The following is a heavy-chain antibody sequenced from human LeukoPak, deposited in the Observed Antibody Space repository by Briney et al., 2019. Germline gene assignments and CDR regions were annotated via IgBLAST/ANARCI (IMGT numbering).Heavy chain of an antibody. D-gene: IGHD3-3*01. V-gene: IGHV4-34*01. CDR1: GGSFSGYY. CDR3: ARGRAYYDFWSGSPLWEQPGTNWFDP. CDR2: INHSGST. Sequence: SETLSLTCAVYGGSFSGYYWSWIRQPPGKGLEWIGEINHSGSTNYNPSLKSRVTMSVDTSKNQFSLKLSSVTAADTAVYYCARGRAYYDFWSGSPLWEQPGTNWFDPWGQGTLVTVSS. J-gene: IGHJ5*02.